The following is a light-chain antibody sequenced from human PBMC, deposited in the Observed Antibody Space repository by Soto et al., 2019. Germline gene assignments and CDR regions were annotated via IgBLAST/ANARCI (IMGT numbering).Light chain of an antibody. CDR1: QSISSN. CDR2: GAS. V-gene: IGKV3-15*01. CDR3: QQYNNWPLLA. Sequence: EIVMTQSPAPLSVSPGERATLSCRASQSISSNLAWYQHKPGQAPRVLIYGASTRATGIPARFSGSGSGTEFTLTISSLQSEDFAVYYCQQYNNWPLLAFGGGTKVEIK. J-gene: IGKJ4*01.